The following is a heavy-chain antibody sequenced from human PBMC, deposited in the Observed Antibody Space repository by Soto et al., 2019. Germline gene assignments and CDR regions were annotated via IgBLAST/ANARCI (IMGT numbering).Heavy chain of an antibody. D-gene: IGHD3-22*01. V-gene: IGHV4-30-4*01. CDR3: ARAETYYYDSSGAEGWSYFDY. J-gene: IGHJ4*02. Sequence: QVQLQESGPGLVKPSQTLSLTCTVSGGSISSGDYYWSWSRQPPGKGLEWIGYIYYSGSTYYNPSLKSRVTISVDTSKNQFSLKLSSVTAADTAVYYCARAETYYYDSSGAEGWSYFDYWGQGTLVTVSS. CDR2: IYYSGST. CDR1: GGSISSGDYY.